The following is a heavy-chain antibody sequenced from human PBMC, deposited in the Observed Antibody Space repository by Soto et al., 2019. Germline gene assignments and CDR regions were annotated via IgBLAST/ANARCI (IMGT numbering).Heavy chain of an antibody. CDR2: IRAHNGYT. D-gene: IGHD6-19*01. Sequence: QVQLVQSGAEVKKPGASVKVSCKASGYTFTSYGISWVRQAPGQGLEWMGWIRAHNGYTNYAQKFQGRVTVTTDTSTSTAYMELRNLISDDTAIYYCARASDGYRSGWYVGYFDFWGQGTLVTVSS. V-gene: IGHV1-18*04. CDR1: GYTFTSYG. CDR3: ARASDGYRSGWYVGYFDF. J-gene: IGHJ4*02.